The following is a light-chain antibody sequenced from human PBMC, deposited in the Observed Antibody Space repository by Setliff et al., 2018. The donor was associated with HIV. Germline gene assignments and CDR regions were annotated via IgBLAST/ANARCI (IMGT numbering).Light chain of an antibody. CDR3: CSYAGSNTFV. J-gene: IGLJ1*01. CDR2: EVI. Sequence: QSVLTQPASVSGSPGQAITISCTGTSNDVGRYNLVSWYQQYPGKAPKVIIYEVIKRPSGVSSRFSGSKSGNTASLTISGLQAEDEADFYCCSYAGSNTFVFGTGTKVTVL. V-gene: IGLV2-23*02. CDR1: SNDVGRYNL.